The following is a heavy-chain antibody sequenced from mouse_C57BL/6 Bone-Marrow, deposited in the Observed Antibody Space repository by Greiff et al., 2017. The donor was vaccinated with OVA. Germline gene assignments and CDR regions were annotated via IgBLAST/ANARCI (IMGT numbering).Heavy chain of an antibody. CDR3: AFRRRGYAMDY. V-gene: IGHV14-3*01. Sequence: VQLQQPGAELVKPGASVKLSCKASGYTFTSYWMHWVKQRPGRGLEWIGRIDPANGNTKYAPKFQGKATITADTSSNTAYLQLSSLTSEDTAIYYCAFRRRGYAMDYWGQGTSVTVSS. CDR1: GYTFTSYW. D-gene: IGHD2-12*01. J-gene: IGHJ4*01. CDR2: IDPANGNT.